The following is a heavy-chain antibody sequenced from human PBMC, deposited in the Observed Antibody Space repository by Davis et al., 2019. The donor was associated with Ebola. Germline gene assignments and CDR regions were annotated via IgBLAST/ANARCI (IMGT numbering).Heavy chain of an antibody. D-gene: IGHD4-23*01. J-gene: IGHJ4*02. CDR3: AQQLGDYGGNALRY. CDR2: ISSSASYK. V-gene: IGHV3-11*06. CDR1: GFTFSVYY. Sequence: SLKLSCAASGFTFSVYYMRWIRQAPGKGPEWVSSISSSASYKNYADSVKGRFTISRDDAKKSLYLQMDSLRAEDTAVYYCAQQLGDYGGNALRYWGQGTLVTVSS.